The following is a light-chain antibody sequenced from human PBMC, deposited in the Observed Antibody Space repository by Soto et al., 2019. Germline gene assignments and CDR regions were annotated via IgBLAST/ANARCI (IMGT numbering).Light chain of an antibody. J-gene: IGKJ1*01. CDR3: QQYNTWPRT. CDR1: QSVSNN. CDR2: GAS. V-gene: IGKV3-15*01. Sequence: EIVMTQSPATLSVSPGERATLSCRASQSVSNNLAWYQQKPGQSPRLLIYGASTRATGIPARFSVSGSGKEFNLTVSSLQSEDFAVYYCQQYNTWPRTFGQGTKVEIK.